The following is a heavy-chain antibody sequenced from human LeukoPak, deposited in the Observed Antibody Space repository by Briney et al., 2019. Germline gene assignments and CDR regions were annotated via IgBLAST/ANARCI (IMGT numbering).Heavy chain of an antibody. CDR1: GGSISRGDYD. D-gene: IGHD3-22*01. Sequence: PSQTLSLTCTVSGGSISRGDYDWGWIRQPPGKGLEWIGYIYYSGSTYYNPSLKSRVTISVDTSKNQFSLKLSSVTAADKAVYYCARGDYYDSQFDYWGQGTLVTVSS. J-gene: IGHJ4*02. V-gene: IGHV4-30-4*01. CDR2: IYYSGST. CDR3: ARGDYYDSQFDY.